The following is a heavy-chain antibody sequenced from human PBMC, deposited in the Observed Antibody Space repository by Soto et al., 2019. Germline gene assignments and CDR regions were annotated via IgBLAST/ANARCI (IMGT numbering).Heavy chain of an antibody. D-gene: IGHD6-6*01. Sequence: ASVKVTCKASGYTFTNYGINWVRQAPGQGLEWLGWVSAYNGEKRYAQRVQARVIMTTDTSTTTAYMELRSLRSDDTAVYYCSRGTSIPASGDYWGQGTLVTVSS. V-gene: IGHV1-18*01. CDR3: SRGTSIPASGDY. CDR2: VSAYNGEK. J-gene: IGHJ4*01. CDR1: GYTFTNYG.